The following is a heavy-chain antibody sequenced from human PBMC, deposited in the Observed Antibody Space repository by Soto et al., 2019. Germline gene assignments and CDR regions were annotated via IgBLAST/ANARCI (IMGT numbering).Heavy chain of an antibody. CDR3: ATRITVFGLLIPPFDP. CDR2: VYSSGST. Sequence: PSETLSLTCTVFDGSITNNYWSWIRQPPGKGLEWIGRVYSSGSTTYNPSLKTRVTMSVDTSNNQFSLRLSSVTAADTAIYYCATRITVFGLLIPPFDPWGQGTQVTVSS. J-gene: IGHJ5*02. CDR1: DGSITNNY. D-gene: IGHD3-3*01. V-gene: IGHV4-4*07.